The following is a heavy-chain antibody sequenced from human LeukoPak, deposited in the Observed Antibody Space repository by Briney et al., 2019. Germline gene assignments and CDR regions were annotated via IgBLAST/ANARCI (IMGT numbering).Heavy chain of an antibody. CDR2: INAGNGNT. V-gene: IGHV1-3*01. D-gene: IGHD6-13*01. Sequence: ASVKVSCKASGYTFTSYAMHWVRQAPGQRLEWMGWINAGNGNTKYSQKFQGRVTITRDTSASTAYMELSSLRSEDTAVYYCESDRLPLYSSSWYVGSFDPWGQGTLVTVSS. J-gene: IGHJ5*02. CDR1: GYTFTSYA. CDR3: ESDRLPLYSSSWYVGSFDP.